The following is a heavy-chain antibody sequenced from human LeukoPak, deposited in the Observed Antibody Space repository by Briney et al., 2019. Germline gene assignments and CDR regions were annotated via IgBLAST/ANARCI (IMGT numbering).Heavy chain of an antibody. J-gene: IGHJ4*02. CDR3: ARGPRGAAEEYYFDY. V-gene: IGHV1-69*13. D-gene: IGHD3-10*01. CDR2: IIPIFGTA. CDR1: GGTFSSYA. Sequence: SVKVSCKASGGTFSSYAISWVRQAPGQGLEWMGGIIPIFGTANYAQKFQGRVTITADESTSTAYMELSSLRSEDTAVYYCARGPRGAAEEYYFDYWGQGTLVTVSS.